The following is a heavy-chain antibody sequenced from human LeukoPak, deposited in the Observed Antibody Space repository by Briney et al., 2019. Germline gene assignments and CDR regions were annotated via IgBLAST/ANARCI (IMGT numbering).Heavy chain of an antibody. CDR2: IIPIFSTA. CDR3: ARDFTMVRGVIPNEGYFDY. V-gene: IGHV1-69*13. CDR1: GGTFSSYA. D-gene: IGHD3-10*01. J-gene: IGHJ4*02. Sequence: ASVKVSCKASGGTFSSYAISWVRQAPGQGLEWMGGIIPIFSTANYAQKFQGRVTITADESTSTAYMELSSLRSEDTAVYYCARDFTMVRGVIPNEGYFDYWGQGTLVTVSS.